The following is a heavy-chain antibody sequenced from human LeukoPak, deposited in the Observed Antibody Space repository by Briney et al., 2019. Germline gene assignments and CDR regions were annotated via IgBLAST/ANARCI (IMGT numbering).Heavy chain of an antibody. D-gene: IGHD3-9*01. CDR1: GGSISRSSYF. CDR3: ARGDDWLRNYFDY. J-gene: IGHJ4*02. CDR2: IYYNGST. Sequence: PSETLSLTCSVSGGSISRSSYFWGWVRQPPGKGLQSIGSIYYNGSTYYNPSFKSRVTISVDTSKNQFSLRLSSVTAADTAVYYCARGDDWLRNYFDYWGQGTLVTVSS. V-gene: IGHV4-39*01.